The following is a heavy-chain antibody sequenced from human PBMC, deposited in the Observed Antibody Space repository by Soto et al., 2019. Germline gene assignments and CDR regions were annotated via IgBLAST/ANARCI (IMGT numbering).Heavy chain of an antibody. D-gene: IGHD3-10*01. CDR2: MNPNSGNT. J-gene: IGHJ6*03. CDR3: AREADYGSGSYDYYYYMDV. Sequence: ASVKVSCKASGYTFTSYDINWVRQATGQGLEWMGWMNPNSGNTGYAQKFQGRVTMTRNTSISTAYMELSSLRSEDTAVYYCAREADYGSGSYDYYYYMDVWGKGTTVTLSS. V-gene: IGHV1-8*01. CDR1: GYTFTSYD.